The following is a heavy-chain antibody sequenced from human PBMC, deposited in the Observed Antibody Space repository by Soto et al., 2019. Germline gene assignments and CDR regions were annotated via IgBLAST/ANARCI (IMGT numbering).Heavy chain of an antibody. D-gene: IGHD5-12*01. J-gene: IGHJ4*02. CDR1: GGSVSNKTSY. V-gene: IGHV4-30-2*01. CDR3: ASGYPFDLYFDY. Sequence: PSETLSLTCSVSGGSVSNKTSYWSWIRQPPGNGLEWIGYIYHSGSTYYNPSLKSRVTISVDRSKNQFSLKLSPVTAADTAVYYCASGYPFDLYFDYWGQGTLVTVSS. CDR2: IYHSGST.